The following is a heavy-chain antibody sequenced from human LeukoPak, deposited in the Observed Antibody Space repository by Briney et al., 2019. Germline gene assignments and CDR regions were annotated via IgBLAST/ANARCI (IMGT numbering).Heavy chain of an antibody. D-gene: IGHD3-10*01. CDR1: GGSISSYY. V-gene: IGHV4-59*12. CDR2: IYYSGST. J-gene: IGHJ4*02. CDR3: AREAPISDSGSYYKSLGY. Sequence: PSETLSLTCTVSGGSISSYYWSWIRQPPGKGLEWIGYIYYSGSTNYNPSLKSRVTISVDTSKNQISLKLRSVTAADTAVYYCAREAPISDSGSYYKSLGYWGQGTLVTVSS.